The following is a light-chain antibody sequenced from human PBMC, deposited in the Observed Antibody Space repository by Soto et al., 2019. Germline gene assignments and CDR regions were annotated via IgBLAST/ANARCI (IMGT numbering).Light chain of an antibody. CDR2: DAS. Sequence: DIEMAQSPSSLSASVGDRVTITCQASQDISNYLNWYQQKPGKAPKLLIYDASNLETRVPSRFSGGGSGTDFTLTISSLQPEDFATYYCQQSYSTPPTFGQGTKVDIK. CDR1: QDISNY. V-gene: IGKV1-33*01. CDR3: QQSYSTPPT. J-gene: IGKJ1*01.